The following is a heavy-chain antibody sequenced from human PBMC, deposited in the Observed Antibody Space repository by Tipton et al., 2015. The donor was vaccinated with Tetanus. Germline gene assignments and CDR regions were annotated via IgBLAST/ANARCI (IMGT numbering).Heavy chain of an antibody. D-gene: IGHD6-25*01. CDR2: ISSTSAYI. Sequence: SLRLSCEISAFTSSPYAMSWVRQAPGKGLEWVSSISSTSAYIYYADSLKGRFTISRDNAQNSLFLQIDNLRAEDTAIYYCASGSALDYWGQGTLVTVSS. J-gene: IGHJ4*02. CDR1: AFTSSPYA. CDR3: ASGSALDY. V-gene: IGHV3-21*01.